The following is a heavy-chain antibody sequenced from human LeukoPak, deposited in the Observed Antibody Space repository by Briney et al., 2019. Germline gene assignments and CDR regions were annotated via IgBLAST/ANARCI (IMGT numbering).Heavy chain of an antibody. Sequence: GGSLRLSCVGSEFIFSNYWMSWVRQAPGKGLEWVANIKQDGSETYSVDSVKGRFTISRDNAKNSLYLQMNSLRAEDTAIYYCARGSSNTGFAYWGQGTLVTVSS. D-gene: IGHD2-2*01. CDR2: IKQDGSET. V-gene: IGHV3-7*01. J-gene: IGHJ4*02. CDR3: ARGSSNTGFAY. CDR1: EFIFSNYW.